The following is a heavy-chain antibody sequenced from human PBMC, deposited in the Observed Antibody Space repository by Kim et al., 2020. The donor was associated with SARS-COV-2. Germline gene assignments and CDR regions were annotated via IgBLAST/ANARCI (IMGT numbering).Heavy chain of an antibody. V-gene: IGHV3-30*18. CDR1: GFTFSSYG. J-gene: IGHJ6*02. Sequence: GGSLRLSCAASGFTFSSYGMHWVRQAPGKGLEWVAVISYDGSNKYYADSVKGRFTISRDNSKDTLYLQMNSLRAEDTAVYYCAKDGAVDNQMDIVEGPAASASYYYYGMDVWGQGTTVTVSS. CDR2: ISYDGSNK. CDR3: AKDGAVDNQMDIVEGPAASASYYYYGMDV. D-gene: IGHD2-2*03.